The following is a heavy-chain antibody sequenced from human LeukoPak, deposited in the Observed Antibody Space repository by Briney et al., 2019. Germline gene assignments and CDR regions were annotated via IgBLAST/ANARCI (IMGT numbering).Heavy chain of an antibody. CDR1: GFTFSSYA. CDR3: AKEPSSSPYCRGGSCCFDY. J-gene: IGHJ4*02. CDR2: ISGSGGST. Sequence: PGGSLRLSCAASGFTFSSYAMSWVRQAPGKGLEWVSVISGSGGSTYYADSVKGRFTISRDNSKNTLYLQMNSLRAEDTAVYYCAKEPSSSPYCRGGSCCFDYWGQGTLVTVSS. V-gene: IGHV3-23*01. D-gene: IGHD2-15*01.